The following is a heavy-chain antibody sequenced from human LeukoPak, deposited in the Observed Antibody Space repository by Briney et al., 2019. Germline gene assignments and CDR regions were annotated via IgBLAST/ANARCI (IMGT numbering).Heavy chain of an antibody. D-gene: IGHD2-15*01. CDR3: ARDGLYTSGYSYFDY. J-gene: IGHJ4*02. Sequence: PSETLSLTCTVSGASISSYHWSWIRQPAGKGLEWIGRIYISGSTNYNPSLKSRVTMSIDTSKNQFSLKLRSVVAADTAVYYCARDGLYTSGYSYFDYWGQGTLVTVSS. V-gene: IGHV4-4*07. CDR2: IYISGST. CDR1: GASISSYH.